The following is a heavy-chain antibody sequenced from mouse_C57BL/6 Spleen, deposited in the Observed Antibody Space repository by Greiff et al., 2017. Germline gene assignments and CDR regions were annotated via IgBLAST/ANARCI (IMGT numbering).Heavy chain of an antibody. CDR1: GYTFTSYW. Sequence: VQLQQPGAELVKPGASVKLSCKASGYTFTSYWMPWVKQRPGQGLEWIGMIHPNSGSTNYNEKFKSKATLTVDKSSSTAYMQLSSLTSEDSAVYYCAIIYDGYYWYFDVWGTGTTVTVSS. V-gene: IGHV1-64*01. CDR2: IHPNSGST. D-gene: IGHD2-3*01. CDR3: AIIYDGYYWYFDV. J-gene: IGHJ1*03.